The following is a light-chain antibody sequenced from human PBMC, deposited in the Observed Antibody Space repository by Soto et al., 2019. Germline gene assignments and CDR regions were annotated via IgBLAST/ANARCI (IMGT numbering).Light chain of an antibody. CDR1: QSISSW. V-gene: IGKV1-5*03. CDR3: QQYNSYSPWT. Sequence: DIQMTQSPSTLSASVGDRVTITCRASQSISSWLAWYQQKPGKAPKLLIYKASSLESGVPSRFGGSGSGTEFTLTISSLQPDYFATYYCQQYNSYSPWTFGQGTKVEIK. CDR2: KAS. J-gene: IGKJ1*01.